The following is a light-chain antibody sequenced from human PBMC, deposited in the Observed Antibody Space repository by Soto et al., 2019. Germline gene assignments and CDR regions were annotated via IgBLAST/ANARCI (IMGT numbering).Light chain of an antibody. CDR2: AAS. CDR3: QQRSNWPIT. CDR1: QRVSNH. J-gene: IGKJ5*01. V-gene: IGKV3-15*01. Sequence: ETVMTQSPVTLSVSPGDAATLSCWASQRVSNHLALYQQKPGQAPRLLIYAASTRATDIAGRFSGYGSEMEFTLIIRSLQSEDSALYYCQQRSNWPITFGQGTRLEIK.